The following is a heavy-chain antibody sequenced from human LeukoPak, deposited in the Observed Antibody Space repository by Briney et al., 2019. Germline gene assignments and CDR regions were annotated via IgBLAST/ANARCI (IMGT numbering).Heavy chain of an antibody. CDR2: ISYDGSNK. V-gene: IGHV3-30*18. D-gene: IGHD2-8*01. CDR3: AKSGYCTNGVCFDY. J-gene: IGHJ4*02. CDR1: GFTFSNYG. Sequence: GRSLRLSCAASGFTFSNYGMHWVRQAPGKGLEWVAVISYDGSNKYYADSVKGRFTISRDNSKNTLYLQMNSLRAEDTAVYYCAKSGYCTNGVCFDYWGQGTLVTVSS.